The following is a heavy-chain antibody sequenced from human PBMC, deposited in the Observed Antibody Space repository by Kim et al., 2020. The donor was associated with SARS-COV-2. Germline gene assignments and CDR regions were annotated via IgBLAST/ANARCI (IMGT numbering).Heavy chain of an antibody. V-gene: IGHV3-21*01. CDR3: ARVFDTARDY. J-gene: IGHJ4*02. CDR2: SR. Sequence: SRYSAGPVKGRFTISRDNAKNSLYLQMNSLRAEDTAVYYCARVFDTARDYWGQGTLVTVSS. D-gene: IGHD5-18*01.